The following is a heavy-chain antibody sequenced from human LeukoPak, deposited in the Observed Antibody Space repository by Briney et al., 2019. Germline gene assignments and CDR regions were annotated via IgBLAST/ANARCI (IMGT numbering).Heavy chain of an antibody. Sequence: GGSLRLSCAASGFTFSSYSMNWVRQAPGKGLEWVSSISSSSSYIYYADSVKGRFTISRDNAKNSLYLQMNSLKTEDTAVYFCACPKYYDSIKHSWRERWSWGQGTLVTVSS. CDR3: ACPKYYDSIKHSWRERWS. J-gene: IGHJ5*02. CDR1: GFTFSSYS. V-gene: IGHV3-21*04. CDR2: ISSSSSYI. D-gene: IGHD3-22*01.